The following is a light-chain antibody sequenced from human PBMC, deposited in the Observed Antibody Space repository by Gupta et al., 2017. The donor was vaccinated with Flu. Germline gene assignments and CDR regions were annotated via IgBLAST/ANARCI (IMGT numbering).Light chain of an antibody. J-gene: IGLJ1*01. CDR1: SSDIGSYKF. V-gene: IGLV2-23*01. CDR3: YSYAGSATWV. Sequence: QPALTQPASVSGSPGPSITISFSGTSSDIGSYKFVSWYQQHPGKAPKLMIYEGSERPSGVSNRFSGSKSGNTASLTISGLQAEDEADYYCYSYAGSATWVFGTGTQVTVI. CDR2: EGS.